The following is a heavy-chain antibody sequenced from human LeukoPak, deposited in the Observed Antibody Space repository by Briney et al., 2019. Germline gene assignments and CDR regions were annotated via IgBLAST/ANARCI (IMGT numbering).Heavy chain of an antibody. Sequence: SETLSLTCAVYGGTLSGYYWSWIRQPPGKGLEWIGEIKESEKTSYNPSLKSRVTVSIDTSKNQFSLKLSSVTAADTAVYYCAREGLRNVHNPLGYWGQGTLVTVSS. D-gene: IGHD5-24*01. CDR2: IKESEKT. CDR1: GGTLSGYY. CDR3: AREGLRNVHNPLGY. J-gene: IGHJ4*02. V-gene: IGHV4-34*01.